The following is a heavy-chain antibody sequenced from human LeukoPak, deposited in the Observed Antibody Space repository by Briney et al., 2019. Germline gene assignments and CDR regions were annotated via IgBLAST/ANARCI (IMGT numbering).Heavy chain of an antibody. J-gene: IGHJ4*02. CDR3: ARIGDGYGDYFDY. CDR1: GFTFSSYS. CDR2: ISSSTI. D-gene: IGHD5-24*01. Sequence: GGSLRLSCAASGFTFSSYSMNWVRQAPGKGLEWVSYISSSTIYYADSVKGRFSISRDNAKNSLYLQMNSQRPEDTAVFYCARIGDGYGDYFDYWGQGTLVTVSS. V-gene: IGHV3-48*04.